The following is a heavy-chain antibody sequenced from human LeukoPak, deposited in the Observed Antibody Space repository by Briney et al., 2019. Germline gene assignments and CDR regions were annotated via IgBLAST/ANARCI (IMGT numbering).Heavy chain of an antibody. CDR2: ISYSGTT. D-gene: IGHD1-1*01. Sequence: PSETLSLTCTVSGGSISGYYWSWIRQPPGEGLEWIGYISYSGTTSYNPSLKSRVTVSVDTSKNQFSLKLSSVTAADTAVYYCAGLNEMRGVYYYYYMDVWGKGTTVTVSS. J-gene: IGHJ6*03. V-gene: IGHV4-59*12. CDR1: GGSISGYY. CDR3: AGLNEMRGVYYYYYMDV.